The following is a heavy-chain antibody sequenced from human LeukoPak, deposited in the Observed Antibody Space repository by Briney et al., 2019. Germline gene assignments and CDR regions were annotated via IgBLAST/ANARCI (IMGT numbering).Heavy chain of an antibody. D-gene: IGHD6-6*01. CDR1: GYTFTSYG. V-gene: IGHV1-18*01. J-gene: IGHJ6*03. Sequence: ASVKVSCKASGYTFTSYGISWVRQAPGQGLEWMGWISAYNGNTNYAQKLQGRVTITADKSTSTAYMELSSLRSEDTAVYYCASEENSSSSGSAYYMDVWGKGTTVTVSS. CDR2: ISAYNGNT. CDR3: ASEENSSSSGSAYYMDV.